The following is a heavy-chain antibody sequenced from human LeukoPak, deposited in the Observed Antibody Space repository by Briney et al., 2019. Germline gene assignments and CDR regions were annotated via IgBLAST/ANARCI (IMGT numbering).Heavy chain of an antibody. CDR2: ISGSGGST. V-gene: IGHV3-23*01. D-gene: IGHD6-13*01. CDR1: GFTFDDYA. J-gene: IGHJ1*01. Sequence: PGRSLRLSCATSGFTFDDYAMHWVRQVPGKGLEWVSAISGSGGSTYYADSVKGRFTISRDNSKNTLYLQMNSLRAEDTAVYYCAKEPLTHSSSDLSGGRAEYFQHWGQGTLVTVSS. CDR3: AKEPLTHSSSDLSGGRAEYFQH.